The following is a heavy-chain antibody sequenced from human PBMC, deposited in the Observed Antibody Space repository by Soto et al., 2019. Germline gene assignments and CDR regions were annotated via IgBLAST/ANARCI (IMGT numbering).Heavy chain of an antibody. J-gene: IGHJ4*02. CDR3: ARAFSWSFDY. D-gene: IGHD2-15*01. Sequence: QVQLQESGPGLVKPSETLSLTCTVSSGSICSYYWSWIRQPPGKGLEWIGYFYYSGSTNYSPSLKSRVTMSVDTSKDQFSLKLSSVTAADTAVYYCARAFSWSFDYWGQGTLVTVSS. CDR1: SGSICSYY. CDR2: FYYSGST. V-gene: IGHV4-59*01.